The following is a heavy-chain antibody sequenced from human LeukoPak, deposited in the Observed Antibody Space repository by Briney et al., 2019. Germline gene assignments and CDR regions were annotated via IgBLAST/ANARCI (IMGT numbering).Heavy chain of an antibody. CDR3: ATCVRRYNWNDRQLDY. J-gene: IGHJ4*02. CDR1: GYTLTELS. V-gene: IGHV1-24*01. D-gene: IGHD1-1*01. CDR2: FDPEDDET. Sequence: ASVKVSCKGSGYTLTELSMHWVRQAPGKGLEWMGGFDPEDDETIYAQKFQGRVTMTEDTATDTAYMELSSLRSEDTAVYYCATCVRRYNWNDRQLDYWGQGTLVTVSS.